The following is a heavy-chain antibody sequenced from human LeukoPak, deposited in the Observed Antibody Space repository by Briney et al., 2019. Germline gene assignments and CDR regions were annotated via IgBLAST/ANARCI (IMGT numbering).Heavy chain of an antibody. CDR2: ISGSGGST. Sequence: GGSLRLSCAASGFTFSSYAMSWVRQAPGKGLEWVSAISGSGGSTYYADSVKGRFTISRDNSKNTLCLQMNSLRAEDTAVYYCAKNEGGYSSSWYTSPFDYWGQGTLVTVSS. CDR1: GFTFSSYA. J-gene: IGHJ4*02. D-gene: IGHD6-13*01. CDR3: AKNEGGYSSSWYTSPFDY. V-gene: IGHV3-23*01.